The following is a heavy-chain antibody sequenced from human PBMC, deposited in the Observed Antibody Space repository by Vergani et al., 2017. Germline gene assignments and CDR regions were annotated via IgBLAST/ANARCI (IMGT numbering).Heavy chain of an antibody. CDR1: GGTFSSYP. V-gene: IGHV1-69*01. Sequence: QVQLVQSGAEVKKPGSSVKVSCKASGGTFSSYPISWVRQAPGQGLEWMGGIIPVFGTANNAQKFQGRVTITADASTSTAYMELSSLTSEDTAVYYCARAGPGYSYGYVFDYWGQGTLVTVSS. J-gene: IGHJ4*02. CDR3: ARAGPGYSYGYVFDY. D-gene: IGHD5-18*01. CDR2: IIPVFGTA.